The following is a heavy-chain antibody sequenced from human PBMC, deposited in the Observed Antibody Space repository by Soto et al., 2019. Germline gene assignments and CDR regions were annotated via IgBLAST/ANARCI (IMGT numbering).Heavy chain of an antibody. CDR3: ARDIDGTKKFDY. V-gene: IGHV3-21*01. CDR2: ISSSSSYI. D-gene: IGHD1-1*01. CDR1: GFTFSSYS. J-gene: IGHJ4*02. Sequence: GGSLRLSCAASGFTFSSYSMNWVRQAPGKGLEWVSSISSSSSYIYYADSVKGRFTISRDNAKNSLYLQMNSLRAEDTAVYYCARDIDGTKKFDYWGQGTLVTVSS.